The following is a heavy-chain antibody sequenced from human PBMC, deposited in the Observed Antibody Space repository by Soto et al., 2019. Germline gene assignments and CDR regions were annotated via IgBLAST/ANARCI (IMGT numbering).Heavy chain of an antibody. CDR2: IFSNDEK. D-gene: IGHD3-22*01. J-gene: IGHJ4*02. CDR3: ARILTGYYDSSGYYFDY. Sequence: QVTLKESGPVLVKPTETLTLTCTVSGFSLSNARMGVSWIRQPPGKALEWLAHIFSNDEKSYSTSLKSRLTISKDTSKSQVVLTMTNTDPVDTATYYCARILTGYYDSSGYYFDYWGQGTLVTVSS. CDR1: GFSLSNARMG. V-gene: IGHV2-26*01.